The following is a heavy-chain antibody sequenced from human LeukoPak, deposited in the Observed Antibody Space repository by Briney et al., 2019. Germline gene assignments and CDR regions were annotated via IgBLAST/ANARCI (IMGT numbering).Heavy chain of an antibody. V-gene: IGHV3-30-3*01. J-gene: IGHJ4*02. Sequence: GGSLRLSCAASGFTFSSYAMHWVRQAPGKGLEWVAVISYDGSNKYYADSVKGRFTISRDNSKDTLYLQMNSLRAEDTAVYYCAKDKRYGDYLDYWGQGTLVTVSS. CDR1: GFTFSSYA. D-gene: IGHD4-17*01. CDR2: ISYDGSNK. CDR3: AKDKRYGDYLDY.